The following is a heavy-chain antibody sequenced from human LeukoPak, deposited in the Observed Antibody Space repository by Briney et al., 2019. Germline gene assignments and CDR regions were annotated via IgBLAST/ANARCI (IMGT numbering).Heavy chain of an antibody. CDR2: ISGSGGST. CDR3: AKLPGRGYGDTFDI. J-gene: IGHJ3*02. D-gene: IGHD5-12*01. V-gene: IGHV3-23*01. Sequence: GGSLRLSCAASGFTFSSYAMSWVRQTPGKGLEWVSAISGSGGSTYYADSVKGRFTVSRDNSKNTLYLQMNSLRADDTAVYYCAKLPGRGYGDTFDIWGQGTIVTVSS. CDR1: GFTFSSYA.